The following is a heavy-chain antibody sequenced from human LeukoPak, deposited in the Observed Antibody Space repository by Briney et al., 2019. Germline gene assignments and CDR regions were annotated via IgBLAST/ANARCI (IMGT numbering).Heavy chain of an antibody. CDR1: GFTFSISS. V-gene: IGHV3-21*01. CDR2: ISSSSSSYI. CDR3: VRDPNIYYGSGSYFDY. J-gene: IGHJ4*02. D-gene: IGHD3-10*01. Sequence: GGSLRLSCAASGFTFSISSMNWVRQAPGKGLEWASFISSSSSSYIYYADSVKGRFTISRDNAKNSLYLQMNSLGAEDTAVYYCVRDPNIYYGSGSYFDYWGQGTLVTVSS.